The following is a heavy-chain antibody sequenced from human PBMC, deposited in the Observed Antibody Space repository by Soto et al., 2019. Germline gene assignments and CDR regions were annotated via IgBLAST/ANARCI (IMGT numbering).Heavy chain of an antibody. CDR1: GGSISSSNW. Sequence: SETLSLTCAVSGGSISSSNWWSWVRQPPGKGLEWIGYMYSSGSSNYNSSLKSRVTISVDTSKNQFSLKLSSVTAADTAVYYCVRSGHTFGGLMWGLGTLVTVSS. CDR3: VRSGHTFGGLM. D-gene: IGHD3-16*01. J-gene: IGHJ4*02. CDR2: MYSSGSS. V-gene: IGHV4-4*02.